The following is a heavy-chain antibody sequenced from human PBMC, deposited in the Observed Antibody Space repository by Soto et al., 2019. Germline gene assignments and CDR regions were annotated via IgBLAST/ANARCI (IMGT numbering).Heavy chain of an antibody. CDR1: GFSLSTSGVG. Sequence: SGPTLVNPTQTLTLTCTFSGFSLSTSGVGVGWIRQPPGKALEWLALIYWNDDKRYIPSLKSRLTITKDTSKNQVVLTMTNMDPVDTATYYCAHRLPTPSIAAAGNNWFDPWGQGTLVTVSS. CDR2: IYWNDDK. J-gene: IGHJ5*02. CDR3: AHRLPTPSIAAAGNNWFDP. V-gene: IGHV2-5*01. D-gene: IGHD6-13*01.